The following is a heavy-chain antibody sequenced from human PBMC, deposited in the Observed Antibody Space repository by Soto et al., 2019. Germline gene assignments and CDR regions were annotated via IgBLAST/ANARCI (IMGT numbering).Heavy chain of an antibody. V-gene: IGHV1-46*01. CDR2: INPSGGST. CDR3: AKDFFCSGSHYNGVFYS. J-gene: IGHJ5*02. Sequence: ASVKVSCKASGYTFTSYYMHWVRQAPGQGLEWMGIINPSGGSTSYAQKFKGRVTMTRDTSTSTVYMELSSLRSEDTAVYYCAKDFFCSGSHYNGVFYSWGQESLVPVSS. D-gene: IGHD3-10*02. CDR1: GYTFTSYY.